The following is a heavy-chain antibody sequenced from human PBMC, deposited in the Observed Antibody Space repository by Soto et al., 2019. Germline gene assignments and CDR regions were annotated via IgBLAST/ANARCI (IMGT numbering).Heavy chain of an antibody. CDR3: ARVPYYYGSGSYVFDY. Sequence: PSETLSLTCTVSGGSISSYYWSWIRQPPGKGLEWIGYIYYSGSTNYNPSLKSRVTISVDTSKNQFSLKLSSVTAADTAVYYCARVPYYYGSGSYVFDYWGQGTLVTVSS. D-gene: IGHD3-10*01. V-gene: IGHV4-59*01. CDR1: GGSISSYY. J-gene: IGHJ4*02. CDR2: IYYSGST.